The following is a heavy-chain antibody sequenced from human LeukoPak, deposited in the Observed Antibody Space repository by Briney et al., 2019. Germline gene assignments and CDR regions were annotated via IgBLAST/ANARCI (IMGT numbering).Heavy chain of an antibody. CDR2: IIPILGIA. J-gene: IGHJ4*02. CDR1: GGTFSSYA. D-gene: IGHD4-17*01. CDR3: AVRHDYGDYAFDY. Sequence: SVKVSCKASGGTFSSYAISWVRQAPGQGLEWMGRIIPILGIANYAQKFQGRVTITADKSTSTAYMELSSLRSEDTAVYYCAVRHDYGDYAFDYWGQGTLVTVSS. V-gene: IGHV1-69*04.